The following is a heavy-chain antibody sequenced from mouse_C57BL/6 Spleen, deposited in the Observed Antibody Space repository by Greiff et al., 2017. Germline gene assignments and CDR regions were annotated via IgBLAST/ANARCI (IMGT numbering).Heavy chain of an antibody. CDR2: IYPGSGST. Sequence: VQLQQPGAELVKPGASVKMSCKASGYTFTSYWITWVKQRPGQGLEWIGDIYPGSGSTNYNEKFKSKATLTVDTSSSTAYMQLSSLTSEDSAVYYCARDYGNDEGFDYWGQGTTLTVSS. V-gene: IGHV1-55*01. J-gene: IGHJ2*01. CDR3: ARDYGNDEGFDY. D-gene: IGHD2-14*01. CDR1: GYTFTSYW.